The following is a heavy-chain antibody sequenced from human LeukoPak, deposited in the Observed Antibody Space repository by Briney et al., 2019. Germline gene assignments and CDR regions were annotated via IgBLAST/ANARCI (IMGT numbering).Heavy chain of an antibody. D-gene: IGHD1-26*01. CDR2: IWYDGSNK. CDR3: AKSEVARPGTDAFDI. Sequence: GGSLRLSCAASGFTFSSYGMHWVRQAPGKGLEWVAVIWYDGSNKYYADSVKGRFTISRDNSKNTLYLQMNSLRAEDTAVYYCAKSEVARPGTDAFDIWGQGTMVTVSS. J-gene: IGHJ3*02. V-gene: IGHV3-33*06. CDR1: GFTFSSYG.